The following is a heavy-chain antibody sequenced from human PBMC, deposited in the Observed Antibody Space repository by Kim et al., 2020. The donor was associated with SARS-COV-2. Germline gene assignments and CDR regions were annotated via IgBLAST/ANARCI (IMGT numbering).Heavy chain of an antibody. J-gene: IGHJ4*02. V-gene: IGHV1-3*01. CDR3: ARGRYGWLQSYFDY. Sequence: QKFQGRVTITRDTPASTAYMGLSSLRSEDTAVYCCARGRYGWLQSYFDYWGQGTLVTVSS. D-gene: IGHD5-12*01.